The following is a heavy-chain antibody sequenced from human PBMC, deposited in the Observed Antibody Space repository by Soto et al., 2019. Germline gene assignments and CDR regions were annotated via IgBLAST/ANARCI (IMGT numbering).Heavy chain of an antibody. D-gene: IGHD2-15*01. CDR1: GGSISSGGYY. V-gene: IGHV4-30-4*08. Sequence: SETLSLTCTVSGGSISSGGYYWSWIRQHPGKGLEWIGYIHYSGSTSYNPSLKSRLTLSVDTSKNQFSLKLNSVTAADTAVYYCARDGHCSGGSCYSGAFDIWGQGRMVTVSS. CDR3: ARDGHCSGGSCYSGAFDI. J-gene: IGHJ3*02. CDR2: IHYSGST.